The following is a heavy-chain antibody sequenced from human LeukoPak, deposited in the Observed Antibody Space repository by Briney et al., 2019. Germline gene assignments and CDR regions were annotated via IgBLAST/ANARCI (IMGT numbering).Heavy chain of an antibody. CDR3: AKDPTEYASAALGY. CDR1: GFTFSSYG. D-gene: IGHD6-25*01. J-gene: IGHJ4*02. Sequence: GGSLRLSCAASGFTFSSYGMHWVRQAPGKGLEWVTFIRYDGSNKYYVDSVKGRFTISRDNSKNTLYLQMNSLRAEDTAVYYCAKDPTEYASAALGYWGQGTLVTVSS. V-gene: IGHV3-30*02. CDR2: IRYDGSNK.